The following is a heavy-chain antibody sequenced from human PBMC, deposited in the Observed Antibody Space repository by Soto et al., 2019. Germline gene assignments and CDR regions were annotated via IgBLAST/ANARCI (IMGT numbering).Heavy chain of an antibody. Sequence: SETLSLTCPGSGCSISSYYWSWIRQPPGKGLEWIGYIYYSGSTNYNPSLKSRVTISVDTSKNQFSLKLSSVTAADTAVYYCARGDYRLDYWGQGTLVTVSS. J-gene: IGHJ4*02. CDR1: GCSISSYY. D-gene: IGHD1-26*01. V-gene: IGHV4-59*01. CDR2: IYYSGST. CDR3: ARGDYRLDY.